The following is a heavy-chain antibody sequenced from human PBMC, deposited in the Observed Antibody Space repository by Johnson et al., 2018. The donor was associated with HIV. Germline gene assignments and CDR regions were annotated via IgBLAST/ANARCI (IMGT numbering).Heavy chain of an antibody. CDR1: GFTFSDYY. CDR2: ISSSGSTK. Sequence: QVQLVESGGGLVQPGGSLRLSCAASGFTFSDYYMSWIRQAPGKGLEWVSYISSSGSTKYYAYSVRGRFTMSRDNSKNTLYLQMNSLRAEDTAVYYCAKDWVEYGAFDIWGQGTMVTVSS. CDR3: AKDWVEYGAFDI. V-gene: IGHV3-11*04. D-gene: IGHD2/OR15-2a*01. J-gene: IGHJ3*02.